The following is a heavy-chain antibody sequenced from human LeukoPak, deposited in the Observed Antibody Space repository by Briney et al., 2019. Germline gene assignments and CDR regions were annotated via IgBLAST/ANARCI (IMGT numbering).Heavy chain of an antibody. CDR2: ISWNSGSI. Sequence: GGSLRLSCAASGFTFDDYAMHWVRQAPGKGLEWVSGISWNSGSIGYADSVKGRFTISRDNAKNSLYLQMNSLRAEDTAVYYCARDLRRALYFDYWGQGTLVTVSS. J-gene: IGHJ4*02. CDR1: GFTFDDYA. CDR3: ARDLRRALYFDY. V-gene: IGHV3-9*01. D-gene: IGHD3-10*01.